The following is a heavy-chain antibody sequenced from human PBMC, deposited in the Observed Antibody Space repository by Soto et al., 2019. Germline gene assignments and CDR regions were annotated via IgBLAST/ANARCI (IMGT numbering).Heavy chain of an antibody. CDR2: IYYSGST. J-gene: IGHJ4*02. Sequence: SETLSLTCTVSGGSISSYYWSWIRQPPGKGLEWIGYIYYSGSTNYNPSLKSRVTISVDTSKNQFSLKLSSVTAADTAVYYCARWSSDYDSSGYYSTGLDYWGQGXLVTVSS. D-gene: IGHD3-22*01. CDR1: GGSISSYY. V-gene: IGHV4-59*01. CDR3: ARWSSDYDSSGYYSTGLDY.